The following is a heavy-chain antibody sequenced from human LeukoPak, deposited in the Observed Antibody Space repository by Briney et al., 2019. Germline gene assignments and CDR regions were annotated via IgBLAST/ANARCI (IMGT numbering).Heavy chain of an antibody. D-gene: IGHD3-16*01. J-gene: IGHJ4*02. V-gene: IGHV3-72*01. CDR2: IRNKASSYTT. CDR3: TRDGGGTLDY. CDR1: GFTFSDHY. Sequence: GGSLRLSCAASGFTFSDHYIDWVRQAPGKGLEWVGRIRNKASSYTTEYAASVKGRFTISRDDSKNSVYVQMNSLKTEDTAVYYCTRDGGGTLDYWGQGTLVTVSS.